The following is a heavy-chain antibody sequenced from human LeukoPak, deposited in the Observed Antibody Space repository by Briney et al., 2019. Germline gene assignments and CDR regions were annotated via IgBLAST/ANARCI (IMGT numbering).Heavy chain of an antibody. D-gene: IGHD3-3*01. CDR3: ARVRFLEWLTSNYMDV. CDR1: GGSFSGYY. CDR2: INHSGSA. J-gene: IGHJ6*03. Sequence: SETLSLTCAVYGGSFSGYYWSWIRQPPGKGLEWIGEINHSGSATYNPSLESRVTISVDTSKNQFSLKLSSVTAADTAVYYCARVRFLEWLTSNYMDVWGKGTTVTVSS. V-gene: IGHV4-34*01.